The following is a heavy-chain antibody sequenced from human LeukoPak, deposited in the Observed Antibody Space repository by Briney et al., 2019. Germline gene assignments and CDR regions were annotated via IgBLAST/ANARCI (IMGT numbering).Heavy chain of an antibody. J-gene: IGHJ4*02. V-gene: IGHV1-18*01. Sequence: ASVKVSCKASGGTFNSYATTWVRQAPGQGLEWMGWISAYNGNTNYAQKLQGRVTMTTDTSTSTAYMELRSLRSDDTAVYYCARDSLPSYYDSSGSDYWGQGTLVTVSS. CDR3: ARDSLPSYYDSSGSDY. CDR2: ISAYNGNT. D-gene: IGHD3-22*01. CDR1: GGTFNSYA.